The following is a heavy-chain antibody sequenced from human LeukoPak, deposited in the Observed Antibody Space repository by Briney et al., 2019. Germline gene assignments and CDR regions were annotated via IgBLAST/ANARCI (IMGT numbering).Heavy chain of an antibody. Sequence: PGGSLRLSCAASGFTVSSNYMSWIRQAPGRGLEWVANIKQDGSEKYYVDSVKGRFTISRDNAKNSLYLQMNSLRAEDTAVYYCARVPEWDYWGQGTLVTVSS. CDR1: GFTVSSNY. CDR3: ARVPEWDY. J-gene: IGHJ4*02. V-gene: IGHV3-7*01. CDR2: IKQDGSEK. D-gene: IGHD3-3*01.